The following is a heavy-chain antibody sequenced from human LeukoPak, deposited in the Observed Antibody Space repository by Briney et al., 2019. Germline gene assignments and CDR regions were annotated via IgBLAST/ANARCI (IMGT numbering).Heavy chain of an antibody. Sequence: GGSLRLSCAASGFSFSSYAMHWVRQAPGKGLEWVAVISYDGSNKYYADSVKGRFTISRDNSKNTLYLQMNSLRAEDTAVYYCARDSYYYGSGSYSLGDYWGQGTLVTVSS. D-gene: IGHD3-10*01. CDR3: ARDSYYYGSGSYSLGDY. CDR2: ISYDGSNK. V-gene: IGHV3-30-3*01. J-gene: IGHJ4*02. CDR1: GFSFSSYA.